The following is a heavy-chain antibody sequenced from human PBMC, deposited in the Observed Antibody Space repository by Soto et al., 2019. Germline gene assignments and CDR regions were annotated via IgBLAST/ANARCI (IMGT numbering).Heavy chain of an antibody. CDR1: GGSVSSGSYY. V-gene: IGHV4-61*01. CDR2: IYYSGST. Sequence: QVQLQESGPGLVKPSETLSLTCTVSGGSVSSGSYYWSWIRQPPGKGLEWIGYIYYSGSTNYNPPRKSRVTISVDTSKHQFSLKLSSVTAADTAVYYCARDWGVRWYGFDYWGQGTLVTVSS. J-gene: IGHJ4*02. CDR3: ARDWGVRWYGFDY. D-gene: IGHD2-15*01.